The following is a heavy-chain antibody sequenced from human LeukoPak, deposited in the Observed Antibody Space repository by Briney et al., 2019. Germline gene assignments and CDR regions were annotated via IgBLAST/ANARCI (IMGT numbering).Heavy chain of an antibody. D-gene: IGHD3-10*01. V-gene: IGHV3-53*01. CDR2: IYSGGST. J-gene: IGHJ4*02. Sequence: GGSLRLSCAASGFTVSSNYMSWVRQAPGKGLEWVSVIYSGGSTYYADSVKGRFTISRDNSKNTLYLQMNSLRAEDTAVYYCARVWFGEFAYFDYWGQGTLVTVSS. CDR3: ARVWFGEFAYFDY. CDR1: GFTVSSNY.